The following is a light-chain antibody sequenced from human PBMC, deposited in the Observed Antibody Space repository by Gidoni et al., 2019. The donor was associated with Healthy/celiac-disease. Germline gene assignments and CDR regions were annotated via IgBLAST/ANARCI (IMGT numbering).Light chain of an antibody. CDR1: SSNIGAGYD. J-gene: IGLJ1*01. CDR2: GNS. Sequence: QSVLTKPPSVSGAPGQRVTISCTGSSSNIGAGYDVHWYQQLPGTAPKLLIYGNSNRPSGAPDRFSGSKSGTSASLAITGLQAEDEADYYCQSYDSSLSGYVFGTGTKVTVL. V-gene: IGLV1-40*01. CDR3: QSYDSSLSGYV.